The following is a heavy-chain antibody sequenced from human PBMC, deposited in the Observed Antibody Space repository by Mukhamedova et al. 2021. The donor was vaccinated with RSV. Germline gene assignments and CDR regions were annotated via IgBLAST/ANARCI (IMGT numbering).Heavy chain of an antibody. CDR3: ARWKCSTISWYEDY. Sequence: SRVTISVDTSKNQFSLKLSSVTAADTAVYYCARWKCSTISWYEDYWGQGKLGTVSS. D-gene: IGHD2-2*01. J-gene: IGHJ4*02. V-gene: IGHV4-59*01.